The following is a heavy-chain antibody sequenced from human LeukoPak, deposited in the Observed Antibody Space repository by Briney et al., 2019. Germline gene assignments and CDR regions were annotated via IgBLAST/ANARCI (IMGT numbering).Heavy chain of an antibody. J-gene: IGHJ4*02. CDR1: GYSISSGFY. D-gene: IGHD3-22*01. Sequence: SETLSLTCTVSGYSISSGFYWGWIRQPPGKGLEWIGTIYHSGSTFYNPSLKSRVTISVDTSKNQFSLKLSSVTAADTAVYYCARHGKYYDSSANPYYFDYWGQGTLVTVSS. V-gene: IGHV4-38-2*02. CDR2: IYHSGST. CDR3: ARHGKYYDSSANPYYFDY.